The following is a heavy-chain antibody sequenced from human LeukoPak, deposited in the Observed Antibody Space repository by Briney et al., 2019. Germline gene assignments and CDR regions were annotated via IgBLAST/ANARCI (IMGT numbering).Heavy chain of an antibody. D-gene: IGHD3-10*01. Sequence: SETLSLTCTVSGGSISSYYWSWIRQPPGKGLEWIGNIFYSGSTYYSPSLRSRVTISLDTSRNQFSLKLNSVTAADTAVYYCAKSNGYGLVDIWGQGTMVTVSS. CDR2: IFYSGST. V-gene: IGHV4-59*12. CDR1: GGSISSYY. CDR3: AKSNGYGLVDI. J-gene: IGHJ3*02.